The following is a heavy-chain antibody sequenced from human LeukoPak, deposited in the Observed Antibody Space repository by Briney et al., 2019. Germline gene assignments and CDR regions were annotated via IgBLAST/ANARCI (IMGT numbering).Heavy chain of an antibody. D-gene: IGHD1-1*01. CDR2: IHYSGGT. CDR1: GASISSGGFY. Sequence: SETLSLTCTVSGASISSGGFYWSWIRQHPEKGLEWIGYIHYSGGTYYNPSLKSRVSMSVDTSKNQFSLKLSYVIAADTAVYYCARIIVTGTTDYWGQGTLVTVSS. J-gene: IGHJ4*02. V-gene: IGHV4-31*03. CDR3: ARIIVTGTTDY.